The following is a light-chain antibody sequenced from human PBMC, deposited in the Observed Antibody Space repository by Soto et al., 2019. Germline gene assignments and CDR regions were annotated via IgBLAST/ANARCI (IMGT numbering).Light chain of an antibody. V-gene: IGKV3-11*01. CDR2: GDS. CDR1: QRIVSS. CDR3: LHRNNWPPRFT. J-gene: IGKJ3*01. Sequence: EIVLTQPPATLSLSPGERATLSCGASQRIVSSLAWYQQKAGQAPRLLIYGDSTRAAGVPARFSGSGSGTDFTLTISGLETEDFAVYFCLHRNNWPPRFTFGPGTAV.